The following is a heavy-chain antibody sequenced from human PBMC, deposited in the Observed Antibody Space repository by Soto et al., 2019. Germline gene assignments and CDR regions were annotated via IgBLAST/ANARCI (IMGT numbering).Heavy chain of an antibody. CDR2: IYHSGST. CDR3: ASSTRGDWFDS. Sequence: SETLSLTCTISGGSISSYYWSWIRQPPGKGLEWIGNIYHSGSTVYNPSLKSRVTISVDTSKNQFSLKLKSVTAADTAVYYCASSTRGDWFDSWGQGTLVTVSS. J-gene: IGHJ5*01. V-gene: IGHV4-59*01. CDR1: GGSISSYY. D-gene: IGHD3-10*01.